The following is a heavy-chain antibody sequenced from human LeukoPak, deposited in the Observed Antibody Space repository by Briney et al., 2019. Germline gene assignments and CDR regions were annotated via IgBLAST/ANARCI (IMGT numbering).Heavy chain of an antibody. V-gene: IGHV1-69*05. CDR3: ARGRAVTTYAFDI. CDR2: IIPIFGTA. CDR1: GGTFSSYA. D-gene: IGHD4-17*01. Sequence: SVKVSCKASGGTFSSYAISWVRQAPGQGLEWMGGIIPIFGTANYAQKFQGRVTITTDESTSTAYKELSSLRSEDTAVYYCARGRAVTTYAFDIWGQGTMVTVSS. J-gene: IGHJ3*02.